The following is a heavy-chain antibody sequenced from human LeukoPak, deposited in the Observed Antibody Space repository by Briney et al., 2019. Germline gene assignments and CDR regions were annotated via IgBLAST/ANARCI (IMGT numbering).Heavy chain of an antibody. CDR3: ASDLANFWTGYPHY. V-gene: IGHV3-74*01. CDR1: GCSFSNSW. CDR2: INSDGTTT. J-gene: IGHJ4*02. Sequence: PGGALRLSCAASGCSFSNSWMHWVRQAPGKGLVWVSRINSDGTTTYYADSVKGRFTISRDNAKNTLFLQMNSLRPEDTALYYCASDLANFWTGYPHYWGQGTLVTVSS. D-gene: IGHD3/OR15-3a*01.